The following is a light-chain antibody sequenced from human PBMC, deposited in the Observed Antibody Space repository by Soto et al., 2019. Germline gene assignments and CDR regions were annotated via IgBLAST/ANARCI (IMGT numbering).Light chain of an antibody. V-gene: IGKV1-9*01. CDR3: QQLNSYPWT. J-gene: IGKJ1*01. CDR1: QGISSY. Sequence: IQLTQSPSSLSASVGDRVTITCRASQGISSYLAWYQQKPGKAPKLLIYAASTLQSGVPSRFSGSGSGTDFTLTISSLQPEDFAIYSCQQLNSYPWTFGQGTDVEI. CDR2: AAS.